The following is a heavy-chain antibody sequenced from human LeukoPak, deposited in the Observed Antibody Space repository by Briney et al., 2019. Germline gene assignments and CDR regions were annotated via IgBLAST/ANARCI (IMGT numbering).Heavy chain of an antibody. V-gene: IGHV4-59*02. CDR3: ASLKYYDFWSGYNSSGYYGMDV. Sequence: SETLSLTCTVSGGSVSSYYWNWIRQPPGKGLEWIGYINYSGSTYYNPSLKSRVTISVDTSKNQFSLKLSSVTAADTAVYYCASLKYYDFWSGYNSSGYYGMDVWGQGTTVTVSS. J-gene: IGHJ6*02. CDR1: GGSVSSYY. CDR2: INYSGST. D-gene: IGHD3-3*01.